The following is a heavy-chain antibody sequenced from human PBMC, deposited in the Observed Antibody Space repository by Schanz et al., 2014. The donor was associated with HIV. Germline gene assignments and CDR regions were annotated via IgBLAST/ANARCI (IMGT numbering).Heavy chain of an antibody. Sequence: QVPLVQSGAEVKKPGSSVKVSCKASGGTFSIYAISWVRQAPGQGLEWMGGIIPIFGTANYAQKFQGRVTIIADESTXXXXMQLSSLTSDXXXXXXXARGDILTGLYPXXXXXWGQGTLVTVSS. J-gene: IGHJ5*02. CDR1: GGTFSIYA. CDR2: IIPIFGTA. CDR3: ARGDILTGLYPXXXXX. V-gene: IGHV1-69*01. D-gene: IGHD3-9*01.